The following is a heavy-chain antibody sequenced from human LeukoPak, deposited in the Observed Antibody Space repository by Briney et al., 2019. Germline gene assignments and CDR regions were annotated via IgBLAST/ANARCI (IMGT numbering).Heavy chain of an antibody. CDR3: ARRTVANAFDI. V-gene: IGHV3-30-3*01. CDR1: GFTCSSYA. CDR2: MSYDGTNK. D-gene: IGHD2-15*01. J-gene: IGHJ3*02. Sequence: PGGSLRLSCAAAGFTCSSYAIDGARQAPGKGLEWVAVMSYDGTNKYYADSVKGRFTISRDNSKNTLYLQMNSLRTEDTAVYYCARRTVANAFDIWGQGTMVTVSS.